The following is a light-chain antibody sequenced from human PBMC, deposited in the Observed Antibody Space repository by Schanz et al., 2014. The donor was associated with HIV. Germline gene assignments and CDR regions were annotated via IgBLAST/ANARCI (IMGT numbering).Light chain of an antibody. V-gene: IGLV2-23*02. J-gene: IGLJ2*01. CDR1: SSDVGSYNL. CDR3: CSYAGRYTI. Sequence: QSALTQPASVSGSPGQSITISCTGTSSDVGSYNLVSWYQQHPGKAPKLMIYDVSNRPSGVPDRFSGSKSGNTASLTISGVQAEDAADYYCCSYAGRYTILGGGTKLTVL. CDR2: DVS.